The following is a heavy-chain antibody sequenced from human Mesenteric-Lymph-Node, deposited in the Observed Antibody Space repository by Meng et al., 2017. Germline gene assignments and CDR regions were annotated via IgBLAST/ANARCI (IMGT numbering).Heavy chain of an antibody. Sequence: GESLKISCAASGFTFSSYGMHWVRQAPGKGLEWVAVIWYDGSNKYYADSVKGRFTISRDNSKNTLYLQMNSLRAEDTAVYYCARGPPYCSGGSCYPLDAFDIWGQGTMVTVSS. CDR2: IWYDGSNK. V-gene: IGHV3-33*01. D-gene: IGHD2-15*01. J-gene: IGHJ3*02. CDR1: GFTFSSYG. CDR3: ARGPPYCSGGSCYPLDAFDI.